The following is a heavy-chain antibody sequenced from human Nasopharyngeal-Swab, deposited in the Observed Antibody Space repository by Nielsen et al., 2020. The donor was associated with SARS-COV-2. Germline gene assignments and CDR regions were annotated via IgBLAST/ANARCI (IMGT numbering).Heavy chain of an antibody. CDR3: AKDSVYY. Sequence: WIRQPPGKGLEWVAVISYDGSNKYYADPVKGRFTISRDNSKNTLYLQMNSLRAEDTAVYYCAKDSVYYWGQGTLVTVSS. J-gene: IGHJ4*02. CDR2: ISYDGSNK. V-gene: IGHV3-30*18.